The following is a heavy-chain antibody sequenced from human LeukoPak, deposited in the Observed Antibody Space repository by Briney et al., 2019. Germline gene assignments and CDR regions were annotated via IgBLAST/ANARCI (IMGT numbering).Heavy chain of an antibody. V-gene: IGHV3-72*01. D-gene: IGHD5-12*01. CDR2: STNKGTGYIT. Sequence: GGSLRLSCAASGFTCSDHDMHWVHQAQGKGLEWVGRSTNKGTGYITEYAASVNGRFTISRDDSQNSLYLQMKSLKTDDTAVSDCARAGYARGLDVWGQGTTVTVSS. J-gene: IGHJ6*02. CDR3: ARAGYARGLDV. CDR1: GFTCSDHD.